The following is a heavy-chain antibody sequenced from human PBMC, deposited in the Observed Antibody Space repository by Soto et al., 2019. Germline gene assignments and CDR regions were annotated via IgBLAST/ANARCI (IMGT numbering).Heavy chain of an antibody. D-gene: IGHD1-26*01. V-gene: IGHV3-72*01. CDR3: ARARYRTGNDY. CDR2: TRNKANSYTT. CDR1: GFTFIDHY. J-gene: IGHJ4*02. Sequence: WGSLRLSCAASGFTFIDHYIDCCRHSPGKGLEWVGRTRNKANSYTTEYAASVKGRFTISRDDSKNSLYLQMNSLKTEDTAVYYCARARYRTGNDYWGQGTLVTVSS.